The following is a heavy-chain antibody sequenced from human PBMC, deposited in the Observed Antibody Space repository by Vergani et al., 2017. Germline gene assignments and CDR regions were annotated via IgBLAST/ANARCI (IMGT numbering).Heavy chain of an antibody. V-gene: IGHV3-23*04. J-gene: IGHJ5*02. CDR3: AKDRYYDFWSGYYTRDNWFDP. CDR1: GFTFSSYA. Sequence: VQLVESGGGLVQPGGSLRLSCAASGFTFSSYAMSWVRQAPGKGLEWVSAISGSGGSTYYADSVKGRFTISRDNSKNTLYLQMNSLRAEDTAVYYCAKDRYYDFWSGYYTRDNWFDPWGQGTLVTVSS. D-gene: IGHD3-3*01. CDR2: ISGSGGST.